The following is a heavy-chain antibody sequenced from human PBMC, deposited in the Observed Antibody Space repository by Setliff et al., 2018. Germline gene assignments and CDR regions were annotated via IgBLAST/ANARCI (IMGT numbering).Heavy chain of an antibody. CDR3: AREGVHTWSSTDYHYYMDV. J-gene: IGHJ6*03. D-gene: IGHD2-21*01. Sequence: SSVKVSCKASGCPFSSYCISWVRQAPGQGLEWMGGTIPVFGTTDYAQKFQGRVTIMTDESTSTAYMELSSLTSEDTAVYYCAREGVHTWSSTDYHYYMDVWGRGTTVTVSS. V-gene: IGHV1-69*05. CDR1: GCPFSSYC. CDR2: TIPVFGTT.